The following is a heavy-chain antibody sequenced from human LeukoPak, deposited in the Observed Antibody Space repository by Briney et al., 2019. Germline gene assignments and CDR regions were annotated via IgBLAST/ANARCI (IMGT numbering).Heavy chain of an antibody. CDR2: ISAYNGNT. D-gene: IGHD3-9*01. CDR3: ATNGLRYFDWLPRFDY. J-gene: IGHJ4*02. Sequence: ASVKVSCKASGYTFTSYGISWVRQAPGQGLEWMGWISAYNGNTNYAQKPQGRVTMTTDTSTSTAYMELRSLRSDDTAVYYCATNGLRYFDWLPRFDYWGQGTLVTVSS. V-gene: IGHV1-18*01. CDR1: GYTFTSYG.